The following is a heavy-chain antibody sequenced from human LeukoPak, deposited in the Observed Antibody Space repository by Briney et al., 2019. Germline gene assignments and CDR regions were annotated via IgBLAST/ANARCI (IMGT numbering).Heavy chain of an antibody. CDR2: ISGSGGST. CDR1: GFTFSSYA. CDR3: AKDRVYEIGANWFDP. D-gene: IGHD5/OR15-5a*01. J-gene: IGHJ5*02. Sequence: GGSLRLSCAASGFTFSSYAMSWVRQAPGKGLEWVSAISGSGGSTYYADSVKGRFTISRDNSKNTLYLQMSSLRAEDTAFYYCAKDRVYEIGANWFDPWGQGTLVTVSS. V-gene: IGHV3-23*01.